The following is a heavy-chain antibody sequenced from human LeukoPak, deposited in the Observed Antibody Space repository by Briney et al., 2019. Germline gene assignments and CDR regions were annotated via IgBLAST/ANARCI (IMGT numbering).Heavy chain of an antibody. Sequence: GGSLRLSCAASGFIFSGDWMGWGRQAPGKGLEWVANIRQDGGDKYYVDSVRGRFTISRDNAQNSLSLQMNSLRVEDSAVYYCGRWGISAALDRWGQGTLVTVSS. D-gene: IGHD2-15*01. CDR1: GFIFSGDW. J-gene: IGHJ5*02. CDR3: GRWGISAALDR. V-gene: IGHV3-7*01. CDR2: IRQDGGDK.